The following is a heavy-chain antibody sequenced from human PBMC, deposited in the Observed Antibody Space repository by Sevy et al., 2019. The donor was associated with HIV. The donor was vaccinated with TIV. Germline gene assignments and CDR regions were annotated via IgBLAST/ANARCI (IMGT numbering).Heavy chain of an antibody. D-gene: IGHD1-1*01. CDR1: GFTFSSYA. Sequence: GGSLRLSCAASGFTFSSYAMSWVRQAPGKGLEWVSAISGGGGSTYYADSVKGRFTISRDNSKNKLYLQMNSLRAEDTAVYYCAKGRTGTPLDYWGQGTLVTVSS. J-gene: IGHJ4*02. V-gene: IGHV3-23*01. CDR3: AKGRTGTPLDY. CDR2: ISGGGGST.